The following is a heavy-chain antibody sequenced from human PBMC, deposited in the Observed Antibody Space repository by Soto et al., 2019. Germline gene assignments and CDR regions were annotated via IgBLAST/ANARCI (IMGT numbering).Heavy chain of an antibody. D-gene: IGHD3-3*01. V-gene: IGHV3-23*01. CDR1: GFSFSSYA. J-gene: IGHJ5*02. CDR3: AKLGSYSFCSCSAIKFNWFDT. Sequence: EVQLLESGGGLVQPGGSLRLSCVASGFSFSSYAMSWVRQAPGKGLEWVSGISGSGGSAFHADSVRGRFTVSRDNPNNTFYLQLNRLRNKDTAIYYCAKLGSYSFCSCSAIKFNWFDTWGRGTLVTVSS. CDR2: ISGSGGSA.